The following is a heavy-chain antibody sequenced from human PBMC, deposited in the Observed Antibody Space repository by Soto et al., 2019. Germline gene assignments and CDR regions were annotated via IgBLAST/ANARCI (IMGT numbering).Heavy chain of an antibody. J-gene: IGHJ4*02. CDR3: AREHGDYGQGPADY. Sequence: QVQLVQSGAEVKKPGSSVKVSCKASGGTFSSYTISWVRQAPGQGLEWMGRIIPILGIANYAQKFQGRVTIAADKSTSTAYMELSSLRSEDTAVYYYAREHGDYGQGPADYRGQGTLVTVSS. D-gene: IGHD4-17*01. CDR1: GGTFSSYT. CDR2: IIPILGIA. V-gene: IGHV1-69*08.